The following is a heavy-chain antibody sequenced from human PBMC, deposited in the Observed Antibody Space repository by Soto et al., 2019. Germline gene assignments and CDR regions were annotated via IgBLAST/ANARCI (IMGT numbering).Heavy chain of an antibody. CDR1: GFTFDDYT. Sequence: GGSLRLSCAASGFTFDDYTMHWVRQAPGKGLEWVSLISWDGGSTYYADSVKGRFTISRDNSKNSLYLQMNSLRTEDTALYYCAKDISSSSWYYYYGMDVWGQGTTVTVSS. V-gene: IGHV3-43*01. CDR3: AKDISSSSWYYYYGMDV. CDR2: ISWDGGST. D-gene: IGHD6-13*01. J-gene: IGHJ6*02.